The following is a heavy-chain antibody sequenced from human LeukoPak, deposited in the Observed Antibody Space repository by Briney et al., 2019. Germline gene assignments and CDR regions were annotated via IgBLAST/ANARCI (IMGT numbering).Heavy chain of an antibody. Sequence: SETLSLTCAVYGGSFSGYYWSWIRQPPGKGLEWIGYIYYSGSTNYNPSLKSRVTISVDTSKNQFSLKLSSVTAADTAVYYCARDSSSWSPSFDYWGQGTLVTVSS. V-gene: IGHV4-59*01. J-gene: IGHJ4*02. CDR3: ARDSSSWSPSFDY. CDR1: GGSFSGYY. CDR2: IYYSGST. D-gene: IGHD6-13*01.